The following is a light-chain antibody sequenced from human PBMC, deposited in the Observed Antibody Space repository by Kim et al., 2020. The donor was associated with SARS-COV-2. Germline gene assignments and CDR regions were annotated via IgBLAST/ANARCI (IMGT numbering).Light chain of an antibody. Sequence: LSSGERSTLSCRARQSVSSGYLAWYQQKPGQAPRFLIYGASNRATGIPDRFSGSGSGTDFTLTISRLEPEDFAVYYCQQYDSSPYTFGQGTKLEI. V-gene: IGKV3-20*01. CDR3: QQYDSSPYT. J-gene: IGKJ2*01. CDR2: GAS. CDR1: QSVSSGY.